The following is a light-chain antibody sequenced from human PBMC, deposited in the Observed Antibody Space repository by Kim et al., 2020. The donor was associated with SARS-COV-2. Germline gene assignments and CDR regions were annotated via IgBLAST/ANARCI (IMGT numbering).Light chain of an antibody. J-gene: IGLJ2*01. CDR2: YDS. CDR3: QVWDSSSDPVV. V-gene: IGLV3-21*04. CDR1: NIGSKS. Sequence: SYELTQPPSVSVAPGKTARITCGGNNIGSKSVHWYQQKPGQAPVLVIYYDSDRPSGIPERFSGSTSGNTVTLTISRVEAGDEADYYCQVWDSSSDPVVFGGGTQLAVL.